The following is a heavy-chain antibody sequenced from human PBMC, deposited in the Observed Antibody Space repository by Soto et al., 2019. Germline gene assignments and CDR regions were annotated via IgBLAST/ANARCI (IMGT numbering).Heavy chain of an antibody. CDR1: GFTFSGSA. CDR2: IRSKANSYAT. V-gene: IGHV3-73*01. D-gene: IGHD3-10*01. CDR3: TRRVADYGSGSDYYMDV. J-gene: IGHJ6*03. Sequence: GGSLRLSCAASGFTFSGSAMHWVRQASGKGLEWVGRIRSKANSYATAYAASVKGRFTISRDDSKNTAYLQMNSLKTEDTAVYYCTRRVADYGSGSDYYMDVWGKGTTVTVSS.